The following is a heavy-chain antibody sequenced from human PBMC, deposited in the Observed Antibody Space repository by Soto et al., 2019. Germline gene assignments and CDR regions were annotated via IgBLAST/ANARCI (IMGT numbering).Heavy chain of an antibody. V-gene: IGHV3-23*01. CDR3: AKGSGSYYFQH. CDR1: GFTFSSYA. J-gene: IGHJ1*01. D-gene: IGHD1-26*01. CDR2: ISGSGGST. Sequence: GGSLRLSCAASGFTFSSYAMSWVHQAPGKGLEWVSAISGSGGSTYYADSVKGRFTISRDNSKNTLYLQMNSLRAEDTAVYYCAKGSGSYYFQHWGQGTLVTVSS.